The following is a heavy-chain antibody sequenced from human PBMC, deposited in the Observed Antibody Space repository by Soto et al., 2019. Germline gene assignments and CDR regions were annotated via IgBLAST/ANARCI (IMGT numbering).Heavy chain of an antibody. Sequence: AFENPCLTKTVFCGSIRGRSYHRGMKRQPPGKGLEWIGTIYYSGAAYYNPSLQSRVTISVDTSSNQFSMKLHSVTAADTAVYYCATRPPGWWAGVFDYWSQGTLVTVS. V-gene: IGHV4-39*07. J-gene: IGHJ4*02. CDR1: CGSIRGRSYH. CDR2: IYYSGAA. D-gene: IGHD2-15*01. CDR3: ATRPPGWWAGVFDY.